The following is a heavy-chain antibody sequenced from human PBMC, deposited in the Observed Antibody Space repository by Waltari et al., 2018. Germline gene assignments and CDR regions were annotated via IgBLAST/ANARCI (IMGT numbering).Heavy chain of an antibody. CDR3: ARGPRRGYYRYFDY. Sequence: QVQLQQWGAGLLKPSETLSLTCAVYGGSFRGYYWSWIRQPPGKGLEWIGEINHSGSTNYNPSLKSRVTISVDTSKNQFSLKLSSVTAADTAVYYCARGPRRGYYRYFDYWGQGTLVTVSS. V-gene: IGHV4-34*01. CDR1: GGSFRGYY. CDR2: INHSGST. D-gene: IGHD3-22*01. J-gene: IGHJ4*02.